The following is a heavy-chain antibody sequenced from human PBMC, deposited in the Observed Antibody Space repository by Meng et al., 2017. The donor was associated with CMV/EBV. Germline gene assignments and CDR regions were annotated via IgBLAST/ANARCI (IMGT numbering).Heavy chain of an antibody. V-gene: IGHV3-30-3*01. D-gene: IGHD2-2*01. CDR2: ISYDGSNK. CDR1: GFTFSSYA. Sequence: LSLTCAASGFTFSSYAMHWVRQAPGKGLEWVAVISYDGSNKYYADSVKGRLTISRDNSKNTLYLQMNSLRAEDTAVYYCARGLRLGKYQLLRGASGDYWGQGTLVTVSS. CDR3: ARGLRLGKYQLLRGASGDY. J-gene: IGHJ4*02.